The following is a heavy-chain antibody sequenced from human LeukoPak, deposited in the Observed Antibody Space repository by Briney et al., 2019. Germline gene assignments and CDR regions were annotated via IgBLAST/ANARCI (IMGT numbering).Heavy chain of an antibody. CDR2: INHSGST. J-gene: IGHJ4*02. Sequence: PSETLSLTCTVSGGSISSYYWSWIRQPPGKGLEWIGEINHSGSTNYNPSLKSRVTIPVDTSKNQFSLKLSVVTAAHTAVYYCARSRPSIAARRAAFGFDYWGQGTLVTVSS. D-gene: IGHD6-6*01. CDR1: GGSISSYY. V-gene: IGHV4-34*01. CDR3: ARSRPSIAARRAAFGFDY.